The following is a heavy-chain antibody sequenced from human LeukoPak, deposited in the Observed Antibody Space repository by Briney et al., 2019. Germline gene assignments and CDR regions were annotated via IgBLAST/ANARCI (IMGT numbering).Heavy chain of an antibody. CDR3: ARLIHSYYYDSSGYYPYYYMDV. D-gene: IGHD3-22*01. Sequence: SETLSLTCTVSGGSISSSDYYWGLIRQPPGKGLEWIGRISYSGTSYYNPFLKRRITISVDTSNNQFSLKMTSVTAADTAVYFCARLIHSYYYDSSGYYPYYYMDVWGKGTTVTVSS. CDR1: GGSISSSDYY. J-gene: IGHJ6*03. V-gene: IGHV4-39*01. CDR2: ISYSGTS.